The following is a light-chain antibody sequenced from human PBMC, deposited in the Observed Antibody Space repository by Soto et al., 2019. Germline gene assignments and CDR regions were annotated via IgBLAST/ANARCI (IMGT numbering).Light chain of an antibody. CDR1: QTVSSSY. J-gene: IGKJ1*01. Sequence: EMVLTQSPGTLSLSPGERATLSCRASQTVSSSYLAWYQQKPGQAPRLLIYGASSRATGIPDRFSGSGSGTDFTLTISRLEPEDFAVYYCQQYATSRWTFGQGTKVDIK. V-gene: IGKV3-20*01. CDR2: GAS. CDR3: QQYATSRWT.